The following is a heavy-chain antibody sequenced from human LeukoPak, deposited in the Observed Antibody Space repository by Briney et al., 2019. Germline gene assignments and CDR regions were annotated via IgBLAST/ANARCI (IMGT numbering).Heavy chain of an antibody. CDR3: AKGPDIVATVFDY. V-gene: IGHV3-23*01. CDR1: GLAFSAYK. J-gene: IGHJ4*02. Sequence: GGSMRLSCAASGLAFSAYKMHWVRQAPGKGLEWVSTVSSSGGSTYYADSVKGRFTISRDPSKNTLYLQMNSLRAEDTAVYYCAKGPDIVATVFDYWGQGTLVTVSS. D-gene: IGHD5-12*01. CDR2: VSSSGGST.